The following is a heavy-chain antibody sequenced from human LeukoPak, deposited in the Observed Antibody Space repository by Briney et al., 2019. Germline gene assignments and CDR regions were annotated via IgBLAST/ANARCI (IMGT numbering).Heavy chain of an antibody. V-gene: IGHV3-23*01. CDR3: TKLAGIAVAARNYYMDV. CDR2: ISGSGGST. CDR1: GFTFSTYA. J-gene: IGHJ6*03. D-gene: IGHD6-19*01. Sequence: GGSLRLSCAASGFTFSTYAMTWVRQAPGKGLEWVSSISGSGGSTSYADSVRGRFTISRDNPKDTLYLQMNSLRDEDTAIHYCTKLAGIAVAARNYYMDVWGRGTTVTVSS.